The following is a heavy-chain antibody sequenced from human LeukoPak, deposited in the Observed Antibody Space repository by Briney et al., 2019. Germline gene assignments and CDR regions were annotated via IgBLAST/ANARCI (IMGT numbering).Heavy chain of an antibody. CDR1: GYTFTGYY. CDR3: ARATISSSSLTGSDY. Sequence: ASVKVSCKASGYTFTGYYMHWVRQAPGQGLEWMGWINPNSGGTNYAQKFQGRVTMTRDTSISTAYMELSRLRSDDTAVYYCARATISSSSLTGSDYWGQGTLVTVSS. J-gene: IGHJ4*02. V-gene: IGHV1-2*02. CDR2: INPNSGGT. D-gene: IGHD6-6*01.